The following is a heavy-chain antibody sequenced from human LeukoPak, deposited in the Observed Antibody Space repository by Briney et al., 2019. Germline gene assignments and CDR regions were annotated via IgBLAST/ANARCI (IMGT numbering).Heavy chain of an antibody. D-gene: IGHD1-26*01. V-gene: IGHV3-11*01. CDR3: ARDSGGSYENYFDY. J-gene: IGHJ4*02. CDR2: ISSSGSTI. Sequence: GGSLRLSCAASGFTFSDYYMSWIRQAPGKGLEWVSYISSSGSTIYCADSVKGRFAISRDNAKNSLYLQMNSLRAEDTAVYYCARDSGGSYENYFDYWGQGTLVTVSS. CDR1: GFTFSDYY.